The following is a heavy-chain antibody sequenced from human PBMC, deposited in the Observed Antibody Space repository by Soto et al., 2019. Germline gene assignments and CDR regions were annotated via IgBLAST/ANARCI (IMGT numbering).Heavy chain of an antibody. V-gene: IGHV1-18*01. D-gene: IGHD3-10*01. J-gene: IGHJ5*02. CDR1: GYTFATYG. Sequence: QVQLVQSGAEVKKPGASVKVSCKASGYTFATYGMSWVRQAPGQGLEWMGWISAYDGNTNYAQKLQGRVTMTTDTSTRTAYMELRSLRSDDTAMYYCARDYGSGTLRFDPWGQGTLVTVSS. CDR2: ISAYDGNT. CDR3: ARDYGSGTLRFDP.